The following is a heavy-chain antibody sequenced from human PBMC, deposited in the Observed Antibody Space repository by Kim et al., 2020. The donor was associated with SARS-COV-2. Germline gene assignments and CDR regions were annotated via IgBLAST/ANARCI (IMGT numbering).Heavy chain of an antibody. Sequence: GESLKISCKGAGYSFTSYWIGWVRQMPGKGLEWMGIIYPGDSDTRYSPSFQGQVTISADKSISTAYLQWSSLKAADTAMYYCASPAGSSGSGEYFQHWGQGTLVDVSS. CDR3: ASPAGSSGSGEYFQH. V-gene: IGHV5-51*01. D-gene: IGHD6-19*01. J-gene: IGHJ1*01. CDR1: GYSFTSYW. CDR2: IYPGDSDT.